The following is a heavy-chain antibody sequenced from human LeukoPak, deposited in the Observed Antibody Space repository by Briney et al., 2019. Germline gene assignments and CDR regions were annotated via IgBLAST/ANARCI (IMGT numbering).Heavy chain of an antibody. V-gene: IGHV1-2*04. CDR1: GYTFSDYY. Sequence: ASVTVSCKASGYTFSDYYIHWVRQAPGQGLEWMGWINPNSGGTNYAQKFQGWVTMTRDTSIRTAYMELSRLRSDDSAMYYCARSLPYNWNDGWFDPWGQGTLVTVSS. D-gene: IGHD1-20*01. CDR3: ARSLPYNWNDGWFDP. J-gene: IGHJ5*02. CDR2: INPNSGGT.